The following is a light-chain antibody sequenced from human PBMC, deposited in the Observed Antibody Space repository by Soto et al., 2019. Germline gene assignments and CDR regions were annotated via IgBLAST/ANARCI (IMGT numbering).Light chain of an antibody. V-gene: IGKV1-5*03. CDR3: QQYEGWT. CDR1: QSISSW. Sequence: DIPMTQSPSTLSASVGDRVTITCRASQSISSWLAWYQQKPGKAPKLLMYKASSLESGVPSRFSGSGSGTKFTLTSSSLQPDDFANYYCQQYEGWTFGQGTKVEIK. CDR2: KAS. J-gene: IGKJ1*01.